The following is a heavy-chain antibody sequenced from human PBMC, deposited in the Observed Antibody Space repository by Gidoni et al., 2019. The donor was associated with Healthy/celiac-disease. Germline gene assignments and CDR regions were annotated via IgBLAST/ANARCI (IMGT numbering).Heavy chain of an antibody. V-gene: IGHV4-34*01. Sequence: QVQLQQWGAGLLKPSETLSLTCAVSGGSFSGYYWSWNRQPLGKGLEWIGDINHSGTTNYNPSLKSRVTISVDTSKNQFSLKLGSVTAADTAVYYCARGSSLLRYFDWLSPSGNFDYWGQGTLVTVSS. J-gene: IGHJ4*02. CDR3: ARGSSLLRYFDWLSPSGNFDY. CDR2: INHSGTT. CDR1: GGSFSGYY. D-gene: IGHD3-9*01.